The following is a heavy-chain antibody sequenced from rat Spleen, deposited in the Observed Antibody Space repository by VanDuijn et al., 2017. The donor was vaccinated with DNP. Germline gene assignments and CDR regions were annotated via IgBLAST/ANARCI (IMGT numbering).Heavy chain of an antibody. Sequence: EVQLIEPGGGLVQPGRSMKLSCEASGFTFSAFPMAWVRQAPTKGLEWVASISTNGGNTYYRDSVKDRFTISRDNAKSSLYLRLDSLRSEDTATYYCTTTDFYDGSFYYFDYWGQGVMVTVSS. CDR3: TTTDFYDGSFYYFDY. CDR1: GFTFSAFP. CDR2: ISTNGGNT. V-gene: IGHV5-46*01. D-gene: IGHD1-12*02. J-gene: IGHJ2*01.